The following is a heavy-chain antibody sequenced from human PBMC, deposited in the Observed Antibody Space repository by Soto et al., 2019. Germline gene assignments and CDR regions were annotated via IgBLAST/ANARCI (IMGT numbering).Heavy chain of an antibody. J-gene: IGHJ4*02. CDR3: ATNYGSGSTHFDY. Sequence: QVQLVQSRAEVKKPGSSVRVSCTASGDTFNFYTISWVRQVPGQGPEWMGRIIPMLGMSNYAQKFQGRVTIMADKSTSTVYMNLSGLTSEDTAVYYCATNYGSGSTHFDYWGQGTLVTVSS. CDR2: IIPMLGMS. V-gene: IGHV1-69*02. CDR1: GDTFNFYT. D-gene: IGHD3-10*01.